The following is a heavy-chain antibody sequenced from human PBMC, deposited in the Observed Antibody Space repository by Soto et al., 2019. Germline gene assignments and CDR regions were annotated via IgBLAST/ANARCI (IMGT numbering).Heavy chain of an antibody. V-gene: IGHV1-18*04. CDR2: ISGSNGAT. CDR1: GYSFINYG. CDR3: ARDSKWLIINGNWFDS. J-gene: IGHJ5*01. Sequence: QVPLVQSGAEVKKPGASVKVSCKFSGYSFINYGMTWVRQAPGQGLEWMGWISGSNGATNYAQRFQGRVTLTTDTSTNTAYMELRSLRLDDTAVYYCARDSKWLIINGNWFDSWGQGTRVTVSP. D-gene: IGHD5-12*01.